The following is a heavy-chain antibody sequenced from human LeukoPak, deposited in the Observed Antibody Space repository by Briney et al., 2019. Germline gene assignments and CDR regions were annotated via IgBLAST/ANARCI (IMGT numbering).Heavy chain of an antibody. CDR1: GFTFSSYG. D-gene: IGHD6-13*01. Sequence: PGGSLRLSCAASGFTFSSYGMHWVRQAPDKGLEWVAVISYDGSNKYYADSVKGRFTISRDNSKNTLYLQMNSLRAEDTAVYYCAKDSSSHQLFYYYYMDVWGKGTTVTVSS. CDR2: ISYDGSNK. V-gene: IGHV3-30*18. J-gene: IGHJ6*03. CDR3: AKDSSSHQLFYYYYMDV.